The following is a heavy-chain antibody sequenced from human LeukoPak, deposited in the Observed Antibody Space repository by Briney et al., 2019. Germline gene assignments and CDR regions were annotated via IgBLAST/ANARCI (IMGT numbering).Heavy chain of an antibody. Sequence: SVTVSCKASGGTFSSYAISWVRQAPGQGLEWMGEIIPIFGTANYAQKFQGRVTITTDESTSTAYMELSSLRSEDTAVYYCARMYSSSSGNWFDPWGQGTLVTVSS. CDR2: IIPIFGTA. D-gene: IGHD6-6*01. V-gene: IGHV1-69*05. CDR3: ARMYSSSSGNWFDP. J-gene: IGHJ5*02. CDR1: GGTFSSYA.